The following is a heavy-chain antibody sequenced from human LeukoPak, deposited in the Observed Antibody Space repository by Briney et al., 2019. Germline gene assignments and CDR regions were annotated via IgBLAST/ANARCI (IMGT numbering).Heavy chain of an antibody. D-gene: IGHD6-13*01. CDR2: ISGRTTNT. CDR3: VRETIAAAATGDY. J-gene: IGHJ4*02. Sequence: PGGSLRLSCAASGFTFSSYATSWVRQAPVKGLEWVSAISGRTTNTYYADSVKGRFTISRDNSKNTLYLQMNSLRAEDTAVYYCVRETIAAAATGDYWGQGTLVTVSS. V-gene: IGHV3-23*01. CDR1: GFTFSSYA.